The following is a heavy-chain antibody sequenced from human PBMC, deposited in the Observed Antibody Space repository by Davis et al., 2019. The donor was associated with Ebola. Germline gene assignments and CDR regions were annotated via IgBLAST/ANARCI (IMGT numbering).Heavy chain of an antibody. Sequence: ASVTVSCKASGYTFNSYGIAWVRQAPGQGLEWMGWISAYNGNTNYAQKLQDRVTLTTDTSTTTAYMEVRGLRSDDTAVYYCARRRTWYGTSLDYWGQGTLVTVSS. D-gene: IGHD6-13*01. V-gene: IGHV1-18*04. CDR2: ISAYNGNT. CDR1: GYTFNSYG. J-gene: IGHJ4*02. CDR3: ARRRTWYGTSLDY.